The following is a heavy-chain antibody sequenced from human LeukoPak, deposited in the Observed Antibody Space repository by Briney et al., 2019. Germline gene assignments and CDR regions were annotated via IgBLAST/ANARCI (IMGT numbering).Heavy chain of an antibody. Sequence: GASVKVSCKASGYTFTGYYMHWVRQAPGQGLEWMGWINPNSGGTNYAQKFQGRVTMTRDTSISTAYMELSRLRSDDTAVYYCARGGYSYPFLMGRDYYYYYMDVWGKGTTVTISS. CDR1: GYTFTGYY. CDR3: ARGGYSYPFLMGRDYYYYYMDV. J-gene: IGHJ6*03. D-gene: IGHD5-18*01. CDR2: INPNSGGT. V-gene: IGHV1-2*02.